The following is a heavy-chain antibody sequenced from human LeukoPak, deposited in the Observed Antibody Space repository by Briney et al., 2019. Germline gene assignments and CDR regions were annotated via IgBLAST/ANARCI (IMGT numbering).Heavy chain of an antibody. CDR1: GFTFSSYS. D-gene: IGHD3-3*01. Sequence: GGSLRLSCAASGFTFSSYSMNWVRQAPGKGLEWVSSISSSSSYIYYADSVKGRFTISRDNAKNSLYLQMNSLRAEDTAVCYCARDAKMAYDFWSGQDYWGQGTLVTVSS. CDR2: ISSSSSYI. CDR3: ARDAKMAYDFWSGQDY. V-gene: IGHV3-21*01. J-gene: IGHJ4*02.